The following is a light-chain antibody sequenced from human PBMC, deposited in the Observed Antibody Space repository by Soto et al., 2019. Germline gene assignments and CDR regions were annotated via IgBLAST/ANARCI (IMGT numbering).Light chain of an antibody. CDR1: SSDVGGYNY. CDR3: SSYTSSSTLV. CDR2: EVS. Sequence: QSALTQPASVSGSPGQSITISCTGTSSDVGGYNYVSWYQQHPGKAPKLMIYEVSNRPSGVSNRFSDSKSGNTASPTISGLQAEDEADYYCSSYTSSSTLVFGTGTKVTVL. V-gene: IGLV2-14*01. J-gene: IGLJ1*01.